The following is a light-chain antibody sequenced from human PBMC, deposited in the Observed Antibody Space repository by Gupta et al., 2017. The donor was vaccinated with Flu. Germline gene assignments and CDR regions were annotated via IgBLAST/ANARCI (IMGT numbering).Light chain of an antibody. CDR1: QTIYSN. CDR2: DAS. V-gene: IGKV3-15*01. J-gene: IGKJ4*01. CDR3: QQDTAWPLS. Sequence: EIVMTQSPVTLSLSPGERATISCRASQTIYSNLAWYQQTPGQAPRLLIYDASTRATGIPARFSGSGSGTEFILSISSLQSEDFAVYYCQQDTAWPLSFGGGTTVEI.